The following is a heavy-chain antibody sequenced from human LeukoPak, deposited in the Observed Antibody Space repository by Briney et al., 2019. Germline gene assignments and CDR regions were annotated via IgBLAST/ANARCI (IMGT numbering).Heavy chain of an antibody. Sequence: GGSLRLSCAASGFTVSSNYISWVRQAPGKGLEWVSIIYSGGSTFYADSVKGRFTISRDNSKNTLYLQMNSLRAEDTAVYYCARGGSCLSAFDIWGQGTMVTVSP. CDR3: ARGGSCLSAFDI. D-gene: IGHD1-26*01. CDR1: GFTVSSNY. V-gene: IGHV3-53*01. CDR2: IYSGGST. J-gene: IGHJ3*02.